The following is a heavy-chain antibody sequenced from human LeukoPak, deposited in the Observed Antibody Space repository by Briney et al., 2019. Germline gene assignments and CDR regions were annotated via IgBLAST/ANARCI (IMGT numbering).Heavy chain of an antibody. CDR2: IYYSGST. J-gene: IGHJ4*02. CDR3: ARVGVLLYFDWFSGMYYFDY. Sequence: SEALSLTCTVSGGSISSHYWSWIRQPPGKGLEWIGYIYYSGSTNYNPSLKSRVTISVDTSKNQFSLKLSSVTAADTAVYYCARVGVLLYFDWFSGMYYFDYWGQGTLVTV. V-gene: IGHV4-59*11. CDR1: GGSISSHY. D-gene: IGHD3-9*01.